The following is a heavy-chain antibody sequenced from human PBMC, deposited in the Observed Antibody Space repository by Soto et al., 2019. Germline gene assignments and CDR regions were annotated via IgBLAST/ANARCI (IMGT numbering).Heavy chain of an antibody. CDR3: ARPARTELYGMDV. CDR2: IYYSGST. CDR1: GGSISSSSYY. Sequence: PSETLSLTCTVSGGSISSSSYYWGWIGQPPGKGLEWIGSIYYSGSTYYNPPLKSRVTISVDTSKNQFSLKLSSVTAADTAVYYCARPARTELYGMDVWGKGTTVPVSS. J-gene: IGHJ6*04. D-gene: IGHD1-7*01. V-gene: IGHV4-39*01.